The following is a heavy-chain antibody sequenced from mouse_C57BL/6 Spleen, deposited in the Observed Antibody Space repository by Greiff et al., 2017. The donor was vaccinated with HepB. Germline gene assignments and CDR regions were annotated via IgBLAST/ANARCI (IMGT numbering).Heavy chain of an antibody. J-gene: IGHJ2*01. CDR2: IHPNSGST. CDR3: ARCYDYDEAYYFDY. Sequence: QVQLQQSGAELVKPGASVKLSCKASGYTFTSYWMHWVKQRPGQGLEWIGMIHPNSGSTNYNEKFKSKATLTVDKSSSTAYMQLSSLTSEDSAVYYCARCYDYDEAYYFDYWGQGTTLTVSS. D-gene: IGHD2-4*01. V-gene: IGHV1-64*01. CDR1: GYTFTSYW.